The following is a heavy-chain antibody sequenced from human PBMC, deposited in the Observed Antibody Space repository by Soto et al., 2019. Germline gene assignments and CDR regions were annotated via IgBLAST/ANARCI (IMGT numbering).Heavy chain of an antibody. J-gene: IGHJ4*02. V-gene: IGHV3-72*01. CDR1: GFTFSDHY. D-gene: IGHD1-26*01. CDR2: SRNKANSYST. Sequence: EVQLVESGGGLVQPGGSLRLSCAASGFTFSDHYMDWVRQAPGKGLEWVGRSRNKANSYSTEYAASVKGRFTISRDESKNSLYLQMNSLKTEDPPVYYCARFSGSYTRGLDYWGQGTLVTVSS. CDR3: ARFSGSYTRGLDY.